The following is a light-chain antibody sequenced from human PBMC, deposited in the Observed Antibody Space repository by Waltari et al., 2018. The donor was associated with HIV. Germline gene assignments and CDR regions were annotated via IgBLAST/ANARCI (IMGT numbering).Light chain of an antibody. CDR2: DAS. J-gene: IGKJ2*03. CDR3: QQRTNWSPYS. V-gene: IGKV3-11*01. Sequence: EIVLTQSPATLSLSPGERATLSCRASQSVGNYLAWYQQKPGQPPRLLIYDASNRATGIPARFSGSGSRTDFTLTISSLEPEDFAVYYCQQRTNWSPYSFGQGTKLEIK. CDR1: QSVGNY.